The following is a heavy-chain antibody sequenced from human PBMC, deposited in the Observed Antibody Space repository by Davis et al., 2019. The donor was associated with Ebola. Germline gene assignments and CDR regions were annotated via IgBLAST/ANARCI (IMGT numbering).Heavy chain of an antibody. V-gene: IGHV3-21*01. J-gene: IGHJ6*02. CDR1: GFTFSSYS. CDR3: ARDSPRYYGMDV. D-gene: IGHD6-6*01. CDR2: ISSSSSYI. Sequence: GESLKISCAASGFTFSSYSMNWVRQAPGKGLEWVSSISSSSSYIYYADSVKGRFTISRDNAKNSLYLQMNSLRAEDTAVYYCARDSPRYYGMDVWGQGTTVTISS.